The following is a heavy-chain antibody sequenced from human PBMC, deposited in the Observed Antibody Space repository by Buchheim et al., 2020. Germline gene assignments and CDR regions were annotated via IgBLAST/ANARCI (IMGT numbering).Heavy chain of an antibody. J-gene: IGHJ3*02. CDR3: ARDPGIAAADAFDI. Sequence: EVQLVESGGGLVQPGGSLRLSCAASGFTFSSYSMNWVRQAPGKGLEWVSYISIISSTIYYADSVKGRFTISRDNAKKHLYLQMNSLRAEDTAVYYCARDPGIAAADAFDIWGQGT. D-gene: IGHD6-13*01. CDR1: GFTFSSYS. V-gene: IGHV3-48*01. CDR2: ISIISSTI.